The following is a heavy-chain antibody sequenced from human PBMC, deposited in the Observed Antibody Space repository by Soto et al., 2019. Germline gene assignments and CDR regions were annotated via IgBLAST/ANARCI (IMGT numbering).Heavy chain of an antibody. Sequence: SETLSLTCAVYGGSFSGYYWSWIRQPPGKGLEWIGEINHSGSTNYNPSLKSRVAISVDTSKNQFSLKLSSVTAADTAVFYCARKPVATGNYFYGMDVWGQGTTVTVSS. J-gene: IGHJ6*02. CDR1: GGSFSGYY. V-gene: IGHV4-34*01. CDR3: ARKPVATGNYFYGMDV. D-gene: IGHD2-2*01. CDR2: INHSGST.